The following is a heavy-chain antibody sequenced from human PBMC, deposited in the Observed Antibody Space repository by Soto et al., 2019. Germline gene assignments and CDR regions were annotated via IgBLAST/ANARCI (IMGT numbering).Heavy chain of an antibody. D-gene: IGHD1-26*01. CDR1: GGSISSSGYY. CDR3: ARGAVGATTLAD. V-gene: IGHV4-39*01. CDR2: THYSGNT. Sequence: SETLSLTCSVSGGSISSSGYYWGWIRQPPGKGLEWIGNTHYSGNTFYNPSLKSGVTINPDTSKNQFSLQLNSVTPEDTAAYYCARGAVGATTLADWGQGTLVTVSS. J-gene: IGHJ4*02.